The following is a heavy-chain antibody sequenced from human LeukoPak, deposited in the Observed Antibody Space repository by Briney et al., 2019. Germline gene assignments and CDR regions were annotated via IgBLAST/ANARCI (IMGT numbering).Heavy chain of an antibody. J-gene: IGHJ3*02. CDR1: GYTFTGHY. CDR3: AREGGRDGYNYGAFDI. V-gene: IGHV1-2*02. Sequence: ASVKVSCKASGYTFTGHYIHWVRQAPGQGLEWMGWINPKNAGTNYAQKFQGRVTMTRDTSTGTAYMELSRLRSDDTAVYYCAREGGRDGYNYGAFDIWGQGTMVTVSS. CDR2: INPKNAGT. D-gene: IGHD5-24*01.